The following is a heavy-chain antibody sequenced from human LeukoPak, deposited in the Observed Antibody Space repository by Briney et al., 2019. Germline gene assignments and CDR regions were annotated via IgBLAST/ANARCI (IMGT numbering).Heavy chain of an antibody. V-gene: IGHV4-4*02. CDR1: GGSISSSNW. CDR3: ARGPPYYDSTLCWFDP. D-gene: IGHD3-22*01. CDR2: IYHSGST. J-gene: IGHJ5*02. Sequence: KPSETLSLTCAVSGGSISSSNWWSWVRQPPGKGLEWIGEIYHSGSTNYNPSLKSRVTISVDKSKNQFSLKLSSVTAADTAVYYCARGPPYYDSTLCWFDPWGQGTLVTVSS.